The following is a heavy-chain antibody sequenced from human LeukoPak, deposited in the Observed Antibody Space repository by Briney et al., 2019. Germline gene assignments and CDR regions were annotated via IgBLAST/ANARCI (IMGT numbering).Heavy chain of an antibody. CDR1: GGSISSGSYY. D-gene: IGHD4-17*01. CDR3: AATTVTTWGYFQH. V-gene: IGHV4-61*02. J-gene: IGHJ1*01. Sequence: SETLSLTCTVSGGSISSGSYYWSWIRQPAGKGLEWIGRIYTSGSTNYNPSLKSRVTISVDTSKNQFSLKLSSVTAADTAVYYCAATTVTTWGYFQHWGQGTVVTVSS. CDR2: IYTSGST.